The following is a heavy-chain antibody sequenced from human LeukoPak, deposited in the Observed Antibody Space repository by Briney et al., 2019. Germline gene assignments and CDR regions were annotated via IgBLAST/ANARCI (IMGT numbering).Heavy chain of an antibody. Sequence: GGSLRLSCAASGFTFSDYYMSWVRQAPGKGLEWVSVIYSGGSTYYADSVKGRFTISRDNSKNTLYLQMNSLRAEDTAVYYCARALRYPGAFDIWGQGTMVTVSS. CDR3: ARALRYPGAFDI. D-gene: IGHD3-9*01. CDR2: IYSGGST. V-gene: IGHV3-53*01. J-gene: IGHJ3*02. CDR1: GFTFSDYY.